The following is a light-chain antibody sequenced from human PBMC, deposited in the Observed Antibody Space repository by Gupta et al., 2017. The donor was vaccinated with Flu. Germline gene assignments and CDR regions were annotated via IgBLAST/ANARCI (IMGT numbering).Light chain of an antibody. Sequence: RVPISCSGTTSNLGSNYVSWYQQLPGTAPHLLIYKNNLRPSGVPERFSGSKSGTSASLAISGLRSEDEADYYCAAWDDSLSGMVFGGGTRLTVL. CDR3: AAWDDSLSGMV. CDR2: KNN. J-gene: IGLJ2*01. V-gene: IGLV1-47*01. CDR1: TSNLGSNY.